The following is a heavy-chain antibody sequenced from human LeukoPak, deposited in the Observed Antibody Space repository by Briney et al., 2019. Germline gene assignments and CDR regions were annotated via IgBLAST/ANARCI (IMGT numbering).Heavy chain of an antibody. CDR3: ARALTVTTGFGY. CDR2: IWYDGSNK. J-gene: IGHJ4*02. D-gene: IGHD4-11*01. CDR1: GFTFSSYG. Sequence: GRSPRLSCAASGFTFSSYGMHWVRQAPGKGLEWVAVIWYDGSNKYYADSVKGRFTISRDNSKNTLYLQMNSLRAEDTAVYYCARALTVTTGFGYWGQGTLVTVSS. V-gene: IGHV3-33*01.